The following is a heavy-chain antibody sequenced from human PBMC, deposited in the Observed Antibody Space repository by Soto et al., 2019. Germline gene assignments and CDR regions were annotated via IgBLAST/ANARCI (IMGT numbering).Heavy chain of an antibody. D-gene: IGHD4-17*01. V-gene: IGHV4-39*07. Sequence: SETLSLTCTVSDDSITIIGDYWGWIRHPPGKGLYWIASIYYSGSTHYNPSLKSRVTISVDTSKNQFSLKLSSVTAADTAVYYCARATTVVTHGWFDPWGQGTLVTVSS. CDR3: ARATTVVTHGWFDP. CDR2: IYYSGST. J-gene: IGHJ5*02. CDR1: DDSITIIGDY.